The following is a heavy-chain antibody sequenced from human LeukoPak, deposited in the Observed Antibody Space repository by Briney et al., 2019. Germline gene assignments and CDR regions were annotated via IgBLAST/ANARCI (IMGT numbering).Heavy chain of an antibody. CDR1: GFTFRSSW. D-gene: IGHD3-22*01. CDR2: IKPDGGER. CDR3: ARDLSYYDSSGYSVDAFDI. Sequence: GGSLRLSCVASGFTFRSSWMGWVRQAPGKGLDWVAHIKPDGGERYYVDSVKGRFTISRDNAKNSVFLQMNSLRAEDTAVYYCARDLSYYDSSGYSVDAFDIWGQGTMVTVSS. J-gene: IGHJ3*02. V-gene: IGHV3-7*01.